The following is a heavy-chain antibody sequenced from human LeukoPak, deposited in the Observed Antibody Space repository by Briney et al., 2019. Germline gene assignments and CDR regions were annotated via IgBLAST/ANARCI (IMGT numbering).Heavy chain of an antibody. CDR3: ARVSSFDWLYYFDY. Sequence: ASLRVSSSASVYSFTPHYLHWVRQARGHRRECMGGINPNSGDTNYAQKFQGRVTMTRDTCISTAYMELSRLRSEDTAIYYCARVSSFDWLYYFDYWGQGTLVTLSS. CDR2: INPNSGDT. D-gene: IGHD3-9*01. CDR1: VYSFTPHY. V-gene: IGHV1-2*02. J-gene: IGHJ4*02.